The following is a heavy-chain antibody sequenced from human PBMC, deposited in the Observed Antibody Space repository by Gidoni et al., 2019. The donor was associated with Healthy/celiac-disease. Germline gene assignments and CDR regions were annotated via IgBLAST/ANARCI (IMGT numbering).Heavy chain of an antibody. CDR3: AKDIRWELHLGAFDI. Sequence: QVQLVESGGGWVQPGRSLRLSCAASGFTFSRYGMHWVRQAQGKGVEWVAVISYDGSNKYYADSVKGRFTISRDNSKNTLYLQMNSLRAEDTAVYYCAKDIRWELHLGAFDIWGQGTMVTVSS. CDR1: GFTFSRYG. D-gene: IGHD1-26*01. V-gene: IGHV3-30*18. J-gene: IGHJ3*02. CDR2: ISYDGSNK.